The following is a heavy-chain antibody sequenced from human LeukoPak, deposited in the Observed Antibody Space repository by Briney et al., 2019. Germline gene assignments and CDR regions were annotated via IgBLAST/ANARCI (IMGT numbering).Heavy chain of an antibody. CDR2: IHRDGGMT. CDR1: GFTFTGDS. J-gene: IGHJ6*03. CDR3: VRETGTIGYYMDV. D-gene: IGHD2-15*01. Sequence: GGSLRLSCAASGFTFTGDSMHWVRQGPGKGLVWVARIHRDGGMTRYADSVEGRFTISRDNAKNMLYLQMNSLRAEDTAIYYCVRETGTIGYYMDVWGKGTTLTVSS. V-gene: IGHV3-74*01.